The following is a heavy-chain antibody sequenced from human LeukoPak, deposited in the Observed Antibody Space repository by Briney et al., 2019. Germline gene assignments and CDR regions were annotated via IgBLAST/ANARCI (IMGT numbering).Heavy chain of an antibody. Sequence: PGGSLRLSCAASGLTFSSYAMTWVRQAPGEGLEWVSAISGTDGTTYYADSVKGRFTISRDNSKNTLYLQMNSLRAEDTALYYCAKSLYDSGAYSFDYWGQGTLVTVSS. CDR2: ISGTDGTT. CDR1: GLTFSSYA. J-gene: IGHJ4*02. V-gene: IGHV3-23*01. CDR3: AKSLYDSGAYSFDY. D-gene: IGHD3-22*01.